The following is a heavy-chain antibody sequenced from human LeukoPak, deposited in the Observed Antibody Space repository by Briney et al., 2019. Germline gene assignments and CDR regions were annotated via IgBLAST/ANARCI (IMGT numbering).Heavy chain of an antibody. CDR1: GGSFIGYY. J-gene: IGHJ4*02. Sequence: SGTLPLTYGVYGGSFIGYYWSGIRQPPGKGLKGIGEINHSGSTNYNPSLKSRVTISVDTSKNQFSLKLSSVTAADTAVYYCARGSRDACITIFPFDYWGQGTLVTVSS. V-gene: IGHV4-34*01. D-gene: IGHD3-3*01. CDR3: ARGSRDACITIFPFDY. CDR2: INHSGST.